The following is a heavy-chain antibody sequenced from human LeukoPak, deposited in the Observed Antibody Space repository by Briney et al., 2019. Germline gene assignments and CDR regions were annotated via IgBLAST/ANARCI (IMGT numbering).Heavy chain of an antibody. CDR3: ARGGRANYGDYGSALNYYYYMDV. J-gene: IGHJ6*03. CDR1: GGTFSNHG. CDR2: ILPFFGTT. Sequence: ASVKVSCKASGGTFSNHGLYWVRQAPGQGLEWVGVILPFFGTTNYAQKFQGRVTISADESTSTLYMELRSLRSEDTAVYYCARGGRANYGDYGSALNYYYYMDVWGEGTTVTIS. V-gene: IGHV1-69*13. D-gene: IGHD4-17*01.